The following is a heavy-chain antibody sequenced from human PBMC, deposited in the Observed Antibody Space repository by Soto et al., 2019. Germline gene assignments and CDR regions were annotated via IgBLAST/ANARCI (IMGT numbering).Heavy chain of an antibody. J-gene: IGHJ6*02. CDR3: ARNARGTRGFDEMDI. Sequence: ASVKVSCKASGYIFTGYHIHWVRQAPGRGLEWMGWINPNSGDTEYAQNFQGRVTMTMDTSFNLVYMEMSGLMSDDTAVYYCARNARGTRGFDEMDIWGQGTTVTVSS. CDR2: INPNSGDT. CDR1: GYIFTGYH. D-gene: IGHD3-9*01. V-gene: IGHV1-2*02.